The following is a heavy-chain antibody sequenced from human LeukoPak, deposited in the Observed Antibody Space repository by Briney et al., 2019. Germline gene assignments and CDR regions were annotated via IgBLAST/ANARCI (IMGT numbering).Heavy chain of an antibody. Sequence: PGGSLRLSCAASGFTFSSYSMNWVRQAPGKGLEWVSSISSSSSYIYYADSVKGRFTISRDNSKNTLYLQMNSLRAEDTAVYYCAKGKRIAAAGTRLRYYYYYMDVWGKGTTVTISS. CDR3: AKGKRIAAAGTRLRYYYYYMDV. CDR2: ISSSSSYI. D-gene: IGHD6-13*01. CDR1: GFTFSSYS. V-gene: IGHV3-21*04. J-gene: IGHJ6*03.